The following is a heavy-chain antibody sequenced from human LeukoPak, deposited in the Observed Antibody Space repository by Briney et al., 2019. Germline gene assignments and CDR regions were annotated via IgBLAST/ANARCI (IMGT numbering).Heavy chain of an antibody. CDR1: GFTFSSYS. J-gene: IGHJ4*02. D-gene: IGHD3-10*01. CDR2: ISSSSSYI. CDR3: ARRFGKLLSPGPFADY. V-gene: IGHV3-21*01. Sequence: PGGSLRLSCAASGFTFSSYSMNWVRQAPGKGLEWVSSISSSSSYIYYADSVKGRFTISRDNAKNSLYLQMNSLRAEDTAVYYCARRFGKLLSPGPFADYWGQGTLVTVSS.